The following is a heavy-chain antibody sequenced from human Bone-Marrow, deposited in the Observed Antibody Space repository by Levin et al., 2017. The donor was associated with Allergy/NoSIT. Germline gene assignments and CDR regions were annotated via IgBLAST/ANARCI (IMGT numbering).Heavy chain of an antibody. J-gene: IGHJ6*03. CDR3: ARDLGYGSGSYYYYYYMDV. Sequence: GGSLRLSCKASGSTFTGYYMHWVRQAPGQGLEWMGWINPNSGGTNYAQKFQGRVTMTRDTSISTAYMELSRLRSDDTAVYYCARDLGYGSGSYYYYYYMDVWGKGTTVTVSS. V-gene: IGHV1-2*02. D-gene: IGHD3-10*01. CDR2: INPNSGGT. CDR1: GSTFTGYY.